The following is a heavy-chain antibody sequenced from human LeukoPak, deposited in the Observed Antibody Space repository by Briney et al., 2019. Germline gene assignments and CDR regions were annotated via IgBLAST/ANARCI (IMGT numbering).Heavy chain of an antibody. Sequence: ATVNVSCKASGYTFTGYYMHWVRQAPGQGLDWMGWINPNSGGTNYAQKFQGRVTMTRDTSISTAYMELSRLRSDDTAVSYCARAEKPYYYDSSGYTSRSIDYWGQGTLVTVSS. D-gene: IGHD3-22*01. V-gene: IGHV1-2*02. CDR3: ARAEKPYYYDSSGYTSRSIDY. CDR1: GYTFTGYY. J-gene: IGHJ4*02. CDR2: INPNSGGT.